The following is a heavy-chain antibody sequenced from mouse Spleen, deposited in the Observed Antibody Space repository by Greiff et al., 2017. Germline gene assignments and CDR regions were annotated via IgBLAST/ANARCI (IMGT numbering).Heavy chain of an antibody. CDR3: AKTLGRNYFDY. CDR2: IWSGGST. CDR1: GFSLTSYG. Sequence: VKLEESGPGLVQPSQSLSITCTVSGFSLTSYGVHWVRQPPGKGLEWLGVIWSGGSTDYNAAFISRLSISKDNSKSQVFFKMNSLQADDTAIYYCAKTLGRNYFDYWGQGTTLTVSS. J-gene: IGHJ2*01. D-gene: IGHD4-1*01. V-gene: IGHV2-4*01.